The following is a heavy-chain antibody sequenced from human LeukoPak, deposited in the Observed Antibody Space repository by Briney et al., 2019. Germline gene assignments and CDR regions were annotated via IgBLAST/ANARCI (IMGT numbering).Heavy chain of an antibody. Sequence: PSETLSLTCTVSGGSISSYYWSWIRQPPGKGLEWIGYIYYSGSTNYNPSLKSRVTISVDTSKNQFSLKLSSVTAADTAVYYCARGLRMMGGGYYFDYWGQGTLVTVSS. CDR3: ARGLRMMGGGYYFDY. CDR2: IYYSGST. CDR1: GGSISSYY. V-gene: IGHV4-59*01. D-gene: IGHD3-16*01. J-gene: IGHJ4*02.